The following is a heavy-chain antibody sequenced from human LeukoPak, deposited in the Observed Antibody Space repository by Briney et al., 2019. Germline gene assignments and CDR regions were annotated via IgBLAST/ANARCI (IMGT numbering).Heavy chain of an antibody. Sequence: GGSLRLSCAASGFTFSSYGMHWVRQAPGKGLEWVAVISYDGSNKYYADSVKGRFTISRDNSKNTLYLQMNSLKTEDTAVYYCTTAGQGYSGYDYGYWGQGTLVTVSS. CDR2: ISYDGSNK. J-gene: IGHJ4*02. D-gene: IGHD5-12*01. CDR3: TTAGQGYSGYDYGY. V-gene: IGHV3-30*03. CDR1: GFTFSSYG.